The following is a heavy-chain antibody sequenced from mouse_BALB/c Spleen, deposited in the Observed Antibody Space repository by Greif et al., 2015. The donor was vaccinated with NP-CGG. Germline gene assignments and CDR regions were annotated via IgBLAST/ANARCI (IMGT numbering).Heavy chain of an antibody. CDR2: ISYDGSN. D-gene: IGHD2-10*02. J-gene: IGHJ4*01. Sequence: ESGPGLVKPSQSLSLTCSVTGYSITSGYYWNWIRQFPGNKLEWMGYISYDGSNNYNPSLKNRISITRDTSKNQFFLKLNAVTTEDTATYYCARRYGNSYAMDYWGQGTSVTVSS. V-gene: IGHV3-6*02. CDR3: ARRYGNSYAMDY. CDR1: GYSITSGYY.